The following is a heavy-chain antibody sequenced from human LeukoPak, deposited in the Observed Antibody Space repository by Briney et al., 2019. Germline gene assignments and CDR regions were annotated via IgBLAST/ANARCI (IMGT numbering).Heavy chain of an antibody. CDR2: ISFDGSNK. D-gene: IGHD3-9*01. Sequence: GGSLRLSCAASGFTFSSYAMHWVRQAPGKGLGWVAVISFDGSNKYYADSVKGRFTISRDNSKNTLYLQMNSLRAEDTAAYYCAREGTRGRYFDWLLFDYWGQGTLVTVSS. V-gene: IGHV3-30-3*01. CDR1: GFTFSSYA. CDR3: AREGTRGRYFDWLLFDY. J-gene: IGHJ4*02.